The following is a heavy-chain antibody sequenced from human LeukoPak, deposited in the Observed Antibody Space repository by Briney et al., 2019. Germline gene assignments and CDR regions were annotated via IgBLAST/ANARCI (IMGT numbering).Heavy chain of an antibody. CDR3: ARAQPLGGPLGAFDY. J-gene: IGHJ4*02. Sequence: GGSLRLSCAASGFTFSSYAMHWVRQAPGKGLEYVSAISSNGGSTYYANSVKGRFTISRDNSKNTLYLQMGSLRAEDMAVYYCARAQPLGGPLGAFDYWGQGTLVTVSS. D-gene: IGHD6-13*01. CDR2: ISSNGGST. CDR1: GFTFSSYA. V-gene: IGHV3-64*01.